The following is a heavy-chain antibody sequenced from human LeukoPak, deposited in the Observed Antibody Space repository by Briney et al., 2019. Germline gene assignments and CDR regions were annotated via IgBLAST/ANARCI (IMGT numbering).Heavy chain of an antibody. CDR2: INSDGSST. D-gene: IGHD2-2*01. CDR3: APHLSVVVPGAQYGMDV. CDR1: GFTFSSFW. Sequence: GGSLRLSCGASGFTFSSFWMHWVRQAPGKGLVWASRINSDGSSTSYADSVKGRFTISRDNAKNMLYLQMKSLRAEDTAVYYCAPHLSVVVPGAQYGMDVWGQGTTVTVSS. V-gene: IGHV3-74*01. J-gene: IGHJ6*02.